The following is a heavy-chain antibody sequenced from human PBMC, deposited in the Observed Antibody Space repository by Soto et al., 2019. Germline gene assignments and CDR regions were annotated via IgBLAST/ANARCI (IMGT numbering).Heavy chain of an antibody. CDR3: ARDDEGGSDCDLGY. CDR1: GFTFSSHA. CDR2: ISSDGSNK. V-gene: IGHV3-30-3*01. D-gene: IGHD1-26*01. J-gene: IGHJ4*02. Sequence: ESGGGVVQPGRSLRLSCSVSGFTFSSHAMHWVRQAPGKGLEWVALISSDGSNKYYADSVKGRFTTSRDNSKNTMYLQMNRLRVEDTAVYYCARDDEGGSDCDLGYWGQGALVTVSS.